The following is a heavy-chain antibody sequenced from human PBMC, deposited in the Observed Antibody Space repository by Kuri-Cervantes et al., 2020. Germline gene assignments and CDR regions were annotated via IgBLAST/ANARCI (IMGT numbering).Heavy chain of an antibody. V-gene: IGHV3-23*01. CDR1: GFTFSSYA. CDR3: ASRSGSLPTMKYGMDV. J-gene: IGHJ6*02. CDR2: ISGGGDHT. Sequence: GESLKISCAASGFTFSSYAMSWVRQAPGKGLEWVSTISGGGDHTYHADSVKGRFTISRDNSKNTLYLQMNSLRAEDTAVYYCASRSGSLPTMKYGMDVWGQGTTVTVSS. D-gene: IGHD6-25*01.